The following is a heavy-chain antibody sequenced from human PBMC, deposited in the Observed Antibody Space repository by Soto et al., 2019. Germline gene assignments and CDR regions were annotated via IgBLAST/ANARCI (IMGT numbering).Heavy chain of an antibody. V-gene: IGHV1-18*01. CDR2: ISAYNGNT. D-gene: IGHD6-13*01. Sequence: ASVKVSCKASGYTFTSYGISWVRQAPGQGLEWMGWISAYNGNTNYAQKLQGRVTMTTDTSTSTAYMELRSLGSDDTAVYYCARDVAAAGYNWFDPWGQGTLVTVSS. CDR1: GYTFTSYG. J-gene: IGHJ5*02. CDR3: ARDVAAAGYNWFDP.